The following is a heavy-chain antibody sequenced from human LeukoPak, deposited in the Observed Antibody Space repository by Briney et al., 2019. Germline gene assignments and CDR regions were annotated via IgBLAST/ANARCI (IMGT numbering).Heavy chain of an antibody. V-gene: IGHV3-48*01. J-gene: IGHJ4*02. CDR2: ISSSSSTI. CDR1: GFTFSSYS. D-gene: IGHD3-3*01. CDR3: ASLSLRFYDY. Sequence: PGGSLRLSCAASGFTFSSYSMKWVRQAPGKGLEWASYISSSSSTIYYADSVKGRFTISRDNAKSSLYLQMNSLRAEDTAVYYCASLSLRFYDYWGQGTLVTVSS.